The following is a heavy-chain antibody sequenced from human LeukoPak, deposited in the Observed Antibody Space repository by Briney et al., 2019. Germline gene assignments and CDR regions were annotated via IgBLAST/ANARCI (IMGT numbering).Heavy chain of an antibody. CDR3: ARGNRLYSSTWSSLAFDI. D-gene: IGHD6-13*01. CDR2: TNPRTGYS. CDR1: GYTLINYD. J-gene: IGHJ3*02. Sequence: ASVKVSCKASGYTLINYDINWVRQATGQGLEWMGWTNPRTGYSGYAQNFQGRVTMTRNTSISTVYMELSSLISDDTAAYFCARGNRLYSSTWSSLAFDIWGQGTMVTVSS. V-gene: IGHV1-8*01.